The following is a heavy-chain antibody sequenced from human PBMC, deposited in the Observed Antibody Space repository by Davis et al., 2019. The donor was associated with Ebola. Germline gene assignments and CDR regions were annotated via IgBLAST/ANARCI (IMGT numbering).Heavy chain of an antibody. J-gene: IGHJ6*02. CDR2: ISSSSSYI. CDR3: ARGQLAARPGYYYGMDV. CDR1: GFTFSGSA. V-gene: IGHV3-21*01. Sequence: GESLKISCAASGFTFSGSAMHWVRQAPGKGLEWVSSISSSSSYIYYADSVKGRFTISRDNAKNSLYLQMNSLRAEDTAVYYCARGQLAARPGYYYGMDVWGQGTTVTVSS. D-gene: IGHD6-6*01.